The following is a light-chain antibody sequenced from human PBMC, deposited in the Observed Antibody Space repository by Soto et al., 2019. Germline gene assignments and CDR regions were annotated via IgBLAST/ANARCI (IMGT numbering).Light chain of an antibody. J-gene: IGLJ3*02. V-gene: IGLV1-40*01. Sequence: QAVVTQPPSVSGAPGQRVTIFCTGSSSNIGAAYDVHWYQQFPGTAPKLLIYGNNNRPSGVPDRFSGSKSGTSASLAITGLQAEDEADYYFQSYDSSLSASAFGGGTKLTVL. CDR1: SSNIGAAYD. CDR2: GNN. CDR3: QSYDSSLSASA.